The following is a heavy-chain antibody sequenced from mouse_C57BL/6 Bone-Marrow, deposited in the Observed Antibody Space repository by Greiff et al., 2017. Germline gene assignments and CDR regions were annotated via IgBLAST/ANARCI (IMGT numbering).Heavy chain of an antibody. V-gene: IGHV1-82*01. Sequence: VQLQQSGPELVKPGASVKISCKASGYAFSSSWMNWVKQRPGKGLEWIGRIYPGDGDPNYNGKFKGKATLTADKSSSTAYMQLSSLTSEESAVYFCERRAGLKAMDYGGQGTSVTVSS. CDR1: GYAFSSSW. CDR3: ERRAGLKAMDY. D-gene: IGHD2-4*01. CDR2: IYPGDGDP. J-gene: IGHJ4*01.